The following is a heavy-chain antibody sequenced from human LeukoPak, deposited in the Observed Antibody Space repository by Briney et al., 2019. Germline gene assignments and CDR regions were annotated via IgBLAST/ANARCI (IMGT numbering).Heavy chain of an antibody. J-gene: IGHJ6*03. CDR3: ARAERWLTPDRYYYYMDV. V-gene: IGHV7-4-1*02. CDR2: INTNTGNP. CDR1: GYTFTSYA. D-gene: IGHD5-24*01. Sequence: APVKVSCKASGYTFTSYAMNWVRQAPGQGLEWMGWINTNTGNPTYAQGFTGRFVFSLDTSVSTAYLQISSLKAEDTAVYYCARAERWLTPDRYYYYMDVWGKGTTVTVSS.